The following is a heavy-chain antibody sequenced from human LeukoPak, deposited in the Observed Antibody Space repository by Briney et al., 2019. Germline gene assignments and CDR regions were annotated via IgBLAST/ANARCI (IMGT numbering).Heavy chain of an antibody. Sequence: PGGSLRLSCAASGFTFSSYGMHWVRQAPGKGLEWVAFIRYDGSNKYYADSVKGRFTISRDNSKNTLYLQMSSLRAEDTAVYYCAKDPGRGRSYYSYFDYWGQGTLVTVSS. J-gene: IGHJ4*02. D-gene: IGHD1-26*01. CDR3: AKDPGRGRSYYSYFDY. CDR1: GFTFSSYG. V-gene: IGHV3-30*02. CDR2: IRYDGSNK.